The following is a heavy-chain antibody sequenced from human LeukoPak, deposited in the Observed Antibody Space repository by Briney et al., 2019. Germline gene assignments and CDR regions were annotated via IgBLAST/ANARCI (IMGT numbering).Heavy chain of an antibody. J-gene: IGHJ5*02. CDR3: ARSTFGVVLNWFDP. D-gene: IGHD3-3*01. CDR2: IIAIFGTA. V-gene: IGHV1-69*13. CDR1: GGTFSSYA. Sequence: SSVKVSCKASGGTFSSYAISWGRQAPGQGREWMGGIIAIFGTANYAQKFQGRVTIPADESTSTAYMELSSLRSEDTAVYYCARSTFGVVLNWFDPWGQGTLVTVSS.